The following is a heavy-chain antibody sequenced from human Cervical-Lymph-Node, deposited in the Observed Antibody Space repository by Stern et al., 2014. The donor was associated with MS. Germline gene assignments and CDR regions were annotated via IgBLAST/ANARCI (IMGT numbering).Heavy chain of an antibody. CDR3: ARAGGYYVFDI. CDR2: INPGGVST. D-gene: IGHD3-22*01. CDR1: GCTFTSYH. Sequence: VQLVESGAEVMKPGASVTVSCTASGCTFTSYHMPWGRQAPGQGLEWMGIINPGGVSTTYAQNVQGRLIMTRDTSTSTVYMELSSLRSEDTALYYCARAGGYYVFDIWGQGTRVTVSS. V-gene: IGHV1-46*01. J-gene: IGHJ3*02.